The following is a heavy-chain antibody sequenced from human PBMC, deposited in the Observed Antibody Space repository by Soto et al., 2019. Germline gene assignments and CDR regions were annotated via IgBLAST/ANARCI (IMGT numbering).Heavy chain of an antibody. V-gene: IGHV3-23*01. CDR3: AKLVGGGTDY. CDR1: GFTFRSHS. Sequence: EGQLLESGGTLMQPGGSLRLSCVASGFTFRSHSMIWVRQAPGEGLEWGSAIGSSGTTTYYADSVKGRFTISRDNTKNTLYLQINSLRADDTAVYYCAKLVGGGTDYWGQGTLVTVSS. J-gene: IGHJ4*02. CDR2: IGSSGTTT. D-gene: IGHD2-15*01.